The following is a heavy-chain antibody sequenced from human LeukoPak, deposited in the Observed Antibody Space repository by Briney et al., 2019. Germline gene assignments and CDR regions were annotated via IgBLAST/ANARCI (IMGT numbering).Heavy chain of an antibody. CDR2: IWHDGSKE. D-gene: IGHD3-16*01. CDR3: AGDTPPGGEYYFEY. J-gene: IGHJ4*02. CDR1: GFSFSTYG. V-gene: IGHV3-33*01. Sequence: GRSLRLSCAASGFSFSTYGMHWVRQAPDTGLEWLALIWHDGSKEYYADSVKGRFAISRDNSKNTLYLEMNSLRADDTAMYYCAGDTPPGGEYYFEYSGQGALVTVSS.